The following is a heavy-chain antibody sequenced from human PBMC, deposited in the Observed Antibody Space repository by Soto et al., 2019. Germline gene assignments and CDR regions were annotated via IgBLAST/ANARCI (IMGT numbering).Heavy chain of an antibody. CDR3: ARGRGIAAGLNWFDP. D-gene: IGHD6-13*01. Sequence: ASVKVSCKASGYTLTDHYIHWLRQAPGQSLEWMGWINPYSGGTHFARKFQDRVTMARDTSVSTAYMELSSLKSDDTAVYYCARGRGIAAGLNWFDPWGQGTLVTVSS. J-gene: IGHJ5*02. V-gene: IGHV1-2*02. CDR2: INPYSGGT. CDR1: GYTLTDHY.